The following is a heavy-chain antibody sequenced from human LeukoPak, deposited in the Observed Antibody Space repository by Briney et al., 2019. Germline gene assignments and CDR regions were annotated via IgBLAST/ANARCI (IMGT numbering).Heavy chain of an antibody. CDR1: GGSISSGSYY. D-gene: IGHD1-26*01. CDR2: IYTSGST. J-gene: IGHJ5*02. CDR3: ARDPWMGATYWFAP. V-gene: IGHV4-61*02. Sequence: PSETLSLTCTVSGGSISSGSYYWSWIRQPAGKGLEWIGRIYTSGSTNYNPSLKSRVTISVDTSKNQFSLKLSSVTAADTAVYYCARDPWMGATYWFAPWGQGTLVTVSS.